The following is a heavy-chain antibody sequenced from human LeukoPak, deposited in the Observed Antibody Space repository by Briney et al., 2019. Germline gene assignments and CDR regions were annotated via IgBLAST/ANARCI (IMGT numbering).Heavy chain of an antibody. Sequence: GGSLRLSCAASGFTFSSCWTSWVRQAPGKGLEWVANIKQDGSEKYYVDSVKGRFTISRDNAKNSLFLQMNSLRAEDTAVYYCARVVGATPDYWGQGTLVTVSS. V-gene: IGHV3-7*03. CDR3: ARVVGATPDY. J-gene: IGHJ4*02. D-gene: IGHD1-26*01. CDR1: GFTFSSCW. CDR2: IKQDGSEK.